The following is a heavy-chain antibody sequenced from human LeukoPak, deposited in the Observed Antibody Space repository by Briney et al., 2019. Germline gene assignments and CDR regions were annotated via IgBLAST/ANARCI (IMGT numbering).Heavy chain of an antibody. V-gene: IGHV3-30-3*01. CDR3: ATLYSRDY. CDR2: ISYDGSNK. D-gene: IGHD6-13*01. CDR1: GYTFSRYA. Sequence: GGSLRLSCAASGYTFSRYAMHCVREAPGKGLEWVAVISYDGSNKYYTDSVKGRYTISRDNSKNTLYLQMNSLRAEDTAVYYCATLYSRDYWGQGTLVTVSS. J-gene: IGHJ4*02.